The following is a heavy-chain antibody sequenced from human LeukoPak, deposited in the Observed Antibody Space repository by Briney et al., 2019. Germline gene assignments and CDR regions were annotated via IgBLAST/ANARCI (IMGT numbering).Heavy chain of an antibody. V-gene: IGHV1-69*13. CDR1: GGTFSSYG. CDR2: IIPIFGTP. Sequence: ASVKVSCKASGGTFSSYGISWVRQAPGQGLEWMGGIIPIFGTPNYAQKFQGRVTITADESTSTAYMELRSLRSDDTAVYYCARGRLRYLDWTRAYSDYWGQGTLVTVSS. J-gene: IGHJ4*02. D-gene: IGHD3-9*01. CDR3: ARGRLRYLDWTRAYSDY.